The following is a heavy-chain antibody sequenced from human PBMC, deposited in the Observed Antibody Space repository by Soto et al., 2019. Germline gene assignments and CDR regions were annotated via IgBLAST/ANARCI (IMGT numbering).Heavy chain of an antibody. J-gene: IGHJ6*02. CDR1: GFTFSNYG. CDR3: AKDEVSRKYYGHSLDV. D-gene: IGHD4-17*01. Sequence: QVQLVESGGGLVQSGRSLRLSCVVSGFTFSNYGMRWVRQAPGKGLEWVADIWYDGSGQRYAGSVQGRFTISRDNSKNTLYLQINSLRVEDTAVYYCAKDEVSRKYYGHSLDVWGQGTTVTVSS. CDR2: IWYDGSGQ. V-gene: IGHV3-33*03.